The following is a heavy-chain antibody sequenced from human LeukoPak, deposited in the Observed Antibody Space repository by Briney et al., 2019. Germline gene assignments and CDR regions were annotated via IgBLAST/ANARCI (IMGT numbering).Heavy chain of an antibody. J-gene: IGHJ4*02. CDR3: ARASKRHDRSSWYYTVIGRDRGIDYFDY. CDR1: GFTFSSYW. Sequence: GGSLRLSCAASGFTFSSYWMSWVRQAPGKGLEWVANIKQDGSERYYVDSVKGRFTISRDNAKNSLYLQMNSLRAEDTAVYYCARASKRHDRSSWYYTVIGRDRGIDYFDYWGQGTLVTVSS. V-gene: IGHV3-7*04. D-gene: IGHD6-13*01. CDR2: IKQDGSER.